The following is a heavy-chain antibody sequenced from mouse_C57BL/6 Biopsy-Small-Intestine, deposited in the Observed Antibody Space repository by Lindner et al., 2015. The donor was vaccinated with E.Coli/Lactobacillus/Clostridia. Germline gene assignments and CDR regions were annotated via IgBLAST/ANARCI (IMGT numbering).Heavy chain of an antibody. V-gene: IGHV1-81*01. CDR2: MNPKSGNA. CDR1: GNTFTTSD. D-gene: IGHD6-1*01. CDR3: AGGGQGFFDP. J-gene: IGHJ4*01. Sequence: SVKVSCKASGNTFTTSDINWVRQATGQGLEWMGWMNPKSGNAGYAQKFQGRVTMTGNTSISTVYMEPSSLRSEDTAVYYCAGGGQGFFDPWGQGTLVTVSS.